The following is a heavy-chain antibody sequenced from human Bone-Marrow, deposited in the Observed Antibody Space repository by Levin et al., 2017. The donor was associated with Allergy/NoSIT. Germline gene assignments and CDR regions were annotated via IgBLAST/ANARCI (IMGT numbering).Heavy chain of an antibody. V-gene: IGHV3-23*01. D-gene: IGHD4/OR15-4a*01. CDR3: ARGGTSANYAPYNWFDR. Sequence: GGSLRLSCAASGFTFSTYGMNWVRQAPGKGLEWVSGISGSGAGTYYADSVKGRFTISRDNSKNTFSPQMNSLRAEDTAVYYCARGGTSANYAPYNWFDRWGQGTLVTVSS. CDR1: GFTFSTYG. CDR2: ISGSGAGT. J-gene: IGHJ5*02.